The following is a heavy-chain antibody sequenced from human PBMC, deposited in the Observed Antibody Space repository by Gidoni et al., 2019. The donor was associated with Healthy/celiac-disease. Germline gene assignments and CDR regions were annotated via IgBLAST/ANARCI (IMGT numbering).Heavy chain of an antibody. V-gene: IGHV3-30*18. CDR3: AKDREYYYGSGSYYNVPAPPTDY. CDR1: GFTFSSYG. J-gene: IGHJ4*02. D-gene: IGHD3-10*01. CDR2: ISYDGSNK. Sequence: QVQLVESGGGVVQPGRSLRLSCAASGFTFSSYGMHWVRQAPGKGLELVAVISYDGSNKYYADSVKGRFTISRDNSKNTLYLQMNSLRAEDTAVYYCAKDREYYYGSGSYYNVPAPPTDYWGQGTLVTVSS.